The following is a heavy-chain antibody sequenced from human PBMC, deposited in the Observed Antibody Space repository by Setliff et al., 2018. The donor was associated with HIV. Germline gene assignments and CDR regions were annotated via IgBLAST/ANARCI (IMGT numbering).Heavy chain of an antibody. CDR2: IIPIFGST. CDR1: GGTFSSYG. V-gene: IGHV1-69*05. D-gene: IGHD3-22*01. J-gene: IGHJ2*01. Sequence: AASVKVSCKTSGGTFSSYGVSWVRQAPGQGLQWMGGIIPIFGSTDYAQRFQGRVTITTDEPAATVYMELNSLRSDDTAVYYCARGRRSDYYDSSGYLYYYFDLWGRGTLVTVSS. CDR3: ARGRRSDYYDSSGYLYYYFDL.